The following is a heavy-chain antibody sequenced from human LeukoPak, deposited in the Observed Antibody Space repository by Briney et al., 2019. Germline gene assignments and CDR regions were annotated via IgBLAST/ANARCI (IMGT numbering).Heavy chain of an antibody. CDR3: ARGGEDCSSTSCYSNYFDY. J-gene: IGHJ4*02. Sequence: SVKVSCKASGGTFSSYAISWVRQAPGQGLEWMGGIIPIFGTANYAQKFQGRVTITAVKSTSTAYMELSSLRSEDTAVYYCARGGEDCSSTSCYSNYFDYWGQGTLVTVSS. CDR2: IIPIFGTA. D-gene: IGHD2-2*01. CDR1: GGTFSSYA. V-gene: IGHV1-69*06.